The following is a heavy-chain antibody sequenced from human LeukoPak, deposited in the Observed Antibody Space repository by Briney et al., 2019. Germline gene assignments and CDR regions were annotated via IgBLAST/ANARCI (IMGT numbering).Heavy chain of an antibody. V-gene: IGHV3-7*05. CDR3: ARDKSYGDSEDY. D-gene: IGHD4-17*01. Sequence: GGSLRLSCAASALTLSNYWMSWVRQAPGKGLEWVANINQDGSQKYYVDSVKGRFTISRDNAKNSLYLQMNSLRAEDTAVYYCARDKSYGDSEDYWGQGTLVTVSS. CDR2: INQDGSQK. J-gene: IGHJ4*02. CDR1: ALTLSNYW.